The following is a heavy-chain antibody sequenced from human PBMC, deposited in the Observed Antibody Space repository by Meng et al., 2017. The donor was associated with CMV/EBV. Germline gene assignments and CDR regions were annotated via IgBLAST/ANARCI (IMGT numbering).Heavy chain of an antibody. Sequence: GESLKISCAASGFTFSSYSMNWVRQAPGKGLEWVSSISSSSSYIYYADSVKGRFTISRDNAKNSLYLQMNSLRAEDTAVYYCATPHSGGNYHYYGMDVWGQGTTVTVSS. CDR2: ISSSSSYI. CDR1: GFTFSSYS. V-gene: IGHV3-21*01. CDR3: ATPHSGGNYHYYGMDV. J-gene: IGHJ6*02. D-gene: IGHD2-15*01.